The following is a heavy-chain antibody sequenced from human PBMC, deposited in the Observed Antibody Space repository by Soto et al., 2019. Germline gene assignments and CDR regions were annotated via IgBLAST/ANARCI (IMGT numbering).Heavy chain of an antibody. CDR1: GDSVSSNSAA. D-gene: IGHD3-3*01. V-gene: IGHV6-1*01. CDR2: TYYRSKWYN. Sequence: PSQTLSLTCAISGDSVSSNSAAWNWIRQSPSRGLEWLGRTYYRSKWYNDYAVSVKSRITINPDTSKNQFSLQLNSVTPEDTAVYYCARGPVLYFFDFWGGFHDYLYFGMDVRGQGTTVTVSS. CDR3: ARGPVLYFFDFWGGFHDYLYFGMDV. J-gene: IGHJ6*02.